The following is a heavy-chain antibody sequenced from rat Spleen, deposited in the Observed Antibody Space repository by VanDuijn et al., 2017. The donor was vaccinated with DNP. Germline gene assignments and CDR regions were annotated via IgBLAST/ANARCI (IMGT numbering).Heavy chain of an antibody. CDR2: ISASGGST. V-gene: IGHV5-7*01. D-gene: IGHD1-11*01. Sequence: EVQLVESGGGLVQPGRSLKLSCVVSGFTFSDCNMAWVRQVPKKGLEWVASISASGGSTSYRDSVKGRFTISRDNAKSTLYLQMDSLRSEDTATYYCARSRGPLDYWGQGVMVTVSS. J-gene: IGHJ2*01. CDR3: ARSRGPLDY. CDR1: GFTFSDCN.